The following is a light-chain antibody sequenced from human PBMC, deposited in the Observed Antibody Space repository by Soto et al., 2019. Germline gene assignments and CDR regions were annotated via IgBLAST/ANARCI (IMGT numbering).Light chain of an antibody. CDR1: SSDVGGYNY. CDR3: SSYTSSSTWV. Sequence: QSVLTQPASVSGSPGQSITISCTGTSSDVGGYNYVSWYQQDPGKAPKLMIYDVSNRPSGVSNRFSGSKSGNTASLTISGLQAEDEADYYCSSYTSSSTWVFGGGTKLTV. V-gene: IGLV2-14*01. CDR2: DVS. J-gene: IGLJ3*02.